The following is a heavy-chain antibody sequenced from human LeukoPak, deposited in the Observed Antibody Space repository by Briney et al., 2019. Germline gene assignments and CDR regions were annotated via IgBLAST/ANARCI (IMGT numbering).Heavy chain of an antibody. J-gene: IGHJ6*02. D-gene: IGHD2-21*02. V-gene: IGHV1-46*01. CDR1: GYTFTSYY. Sequence: ASVKVSCKASGYTFTSYYMHWVRQAPGQGLEWMGIINPSGGSTSYAQKFQGRVTMTRDTSTSTVYMELSSLRSEDTAVYYCAGRCGDWTYGMDVWGQGTTVTVSS. CDR3: AGRCGDWTYGMDV. CDR2: INPSGGST.